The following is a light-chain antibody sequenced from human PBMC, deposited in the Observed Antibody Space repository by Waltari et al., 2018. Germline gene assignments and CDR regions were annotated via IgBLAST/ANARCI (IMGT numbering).Light chain of an antibody. V-gene: IGKV3-11*01. Sequence: EIGSTPSPATPSFSPGERTTLACRASQSVSSHLAWYQQKPGQAPRLLIYDASNRATGIPARFSGSGSGTDFTLTISSLEPEDFAVYYCQQRSNWPRTFGQGTKVEIK. CDR2: DAS. CDR1: QSVSSH. J-gene: IGKJ1*01. CDR3: QQRSNWPRT.